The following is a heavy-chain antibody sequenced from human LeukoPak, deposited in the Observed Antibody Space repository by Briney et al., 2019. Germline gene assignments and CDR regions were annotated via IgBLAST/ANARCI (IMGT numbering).Heavy chain of an antibody. CDR3: ARRPQRGGIVVVSHGPFDI. V-gene: IGHV4-39*07. D-gene: IGHD3-22*01. CDR2: IYYSGIN. Sequence: SETLSLTCTVSGGSISSSGYYWGWIRQPPGKGLEGIVSIYYSGINYYNPSHKSRLSISVDTSKNQFSLQQSSVTAPDTAVYYCARRPQRGGIVVVSHGPFDIWGQGTMVSVSS. J-gene: IGHJ3*02. CDR1: GGSISSSGYY.